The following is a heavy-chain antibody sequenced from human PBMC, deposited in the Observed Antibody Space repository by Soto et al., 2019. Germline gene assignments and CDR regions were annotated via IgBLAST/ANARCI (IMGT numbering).Heavy chain of an antibody. CDR2: ISYDGSNK. CDR3: ERYLNWAVLDY. CDR1: GFTFSSYA. V-gene: IGHV3-30-3*01. Sequence: QVQLVESGGGVVQPGRSLRLSCAASGFTFSSYAMHWVRQAPGKGLEWVAVISYDGSNKYYADSVKGRFTISRDNSKNTLYLQMNSLRAEDTAVYYCERYLNWAVLDYWGQGTLVTVSS. D-gene: IGHD1-1*01. J-gene: IGHJ4*02.